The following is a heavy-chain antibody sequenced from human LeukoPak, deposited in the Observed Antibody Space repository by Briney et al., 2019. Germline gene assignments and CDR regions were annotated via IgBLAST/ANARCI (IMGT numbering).Heavy chain of an antibody. CDR3: AKDSVLVPAGWFDP. CDR1: GFTFSNYA. J-gene: IGHJ5*02. V-gene: IGHV3-23*01. CDR2: ISGSGDST. Sequence: GGSLRLSCAASGFTFSNYAMSWVSQAPGKGLEWVSSISGSGDSTSYADSVKGRCTISRDNTKNTLYLQMNSLRADDTAVYYCAKDSVLVPAGWFDPWGQGTLVTVSS. D-gene: IGHD2-2*01.